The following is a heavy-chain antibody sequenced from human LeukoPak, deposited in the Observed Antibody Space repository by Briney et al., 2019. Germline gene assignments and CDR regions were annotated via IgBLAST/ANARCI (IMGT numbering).Heavy chain of an antibody. CDR2: IIPIFGTA. Sequence: SVKVSCMASGGTFSSYAISWVRQAPGQGLEWMGGIIPIFGTANYAQKFQGRVTITADESTSTAYMELSSLRSEDTAVYYCARVRGVLLAEDWFDPWGQGTLVTVSS. CDR3: ARVRGVLLAEDWFDP. J-gene: IGHJ5*02. CDR1: GGTFSSYA. V-gene: IGHV1-69*13. D-gene: IGHD3-10*01.